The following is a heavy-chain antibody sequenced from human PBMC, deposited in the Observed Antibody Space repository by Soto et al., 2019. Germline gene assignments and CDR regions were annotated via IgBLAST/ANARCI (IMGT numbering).Heavy chain of an antibody. J-gene: IGHJ6*02. D-gene: IGHD3-3*01. V-gene: IGHV1-69*01. CDR2: IIPIFGTA. CDR1: GGTFSSYA. CDR3: ARDSSGDFWSGYSAGYYYYGMDV. Sequence: QVQLVQSGAEVKKPGSSVKVSCKASGGTFSSYAISWVRQAPGQGLEWMGGIIPIFGTANYAQKFQGRVTITADESTSTAYMEPSSLRSEDTAVYYCARDSSGDFWSGYSAGYYYYGMDVWGQGTTVTVSS.